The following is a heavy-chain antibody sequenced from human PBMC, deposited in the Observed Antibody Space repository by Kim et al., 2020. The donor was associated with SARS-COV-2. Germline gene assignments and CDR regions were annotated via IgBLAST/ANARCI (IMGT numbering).Heavy chain of an antibody. D-gene: IGHD6-13*01. J-gene: IGHJ6*02. CDR2: ISGSGGST. CDR1: GFTFSSYA. V-gene: IGHV3-23*01. CDR3: ANLASQFPAAGSGYYYYGMDV. Sequence: GGSLRLSCAASGFTFSSYAMSWVRQAPGKGLEWVSAISGSGGSTYYADSVKGRFTISRDNSKNTLYLQMNSLRAEDTAVYYCANLASQFPAAGSGYYYYGMDVWGQGTTVTVSS.